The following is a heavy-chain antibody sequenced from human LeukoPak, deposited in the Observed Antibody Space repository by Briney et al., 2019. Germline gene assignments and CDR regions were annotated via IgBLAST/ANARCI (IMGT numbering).Heavy chain of an antibody. CDR2: ISAYNGNT. Sequence: GASVKVSCKASGYTFTSYGISWVRQAPGQGLEWMGWISAYNGNTNYAQKLQGRVTMTTDTSTSTAYMELRSLRSDDTAVYYCARDMVGPPLGAGSSGFDYWGQGTLVTVSS. D-gene: IGHD3-10*01. CDR3: ARDMVGPPLGAGSSGFDY. J-gene: IGHJ4*02. V-gene: IGHV1-18*01. CDR1: GYTFTSYG.